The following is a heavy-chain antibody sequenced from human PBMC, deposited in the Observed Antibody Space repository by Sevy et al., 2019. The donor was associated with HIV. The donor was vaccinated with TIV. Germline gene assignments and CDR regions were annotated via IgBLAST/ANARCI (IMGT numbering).Heavy chain of an antibody. CDR2: ISGSGDST. CDR3: AKERDSSGWYVDY. Sequence: GGSLRLSCAASGFTFSNYAMSWVRQAPGRGLEWVSVISGSGDSTYYTHSVKGRFTISRDNSKSTLFLQMNSLGAEDTAVYYCAKERDSSGWYVDYWGQGTLVTVSS. D-gene: IGHD6-19*01. J-gene: IGHJ4*02. CDR1: GFTFSNYA. V-gene: IGHV3-23*01.